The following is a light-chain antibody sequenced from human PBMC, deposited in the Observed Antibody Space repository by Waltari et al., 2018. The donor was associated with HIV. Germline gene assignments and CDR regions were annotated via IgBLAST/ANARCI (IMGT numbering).Light chain of an antibody. CDR3: HSRDSAANLRVV. CDR2: DKN. J-gene: IGLJ2*01. Sequence: SSELAQDPVVSVALGQAVGLRCQGDSLRNYDAAWYQQKPGQAPVLVIYDKNNRPSGIPDRFSGSSSGDTASLTITGAQAEDEADYYCHSRDSAANLRVVFGGGTRVTVL. CDR1: SLRNYD. V-gene: IGLV3-19*01.